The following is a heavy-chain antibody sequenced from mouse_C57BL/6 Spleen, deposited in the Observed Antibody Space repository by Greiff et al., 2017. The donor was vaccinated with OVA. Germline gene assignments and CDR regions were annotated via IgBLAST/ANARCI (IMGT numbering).Heavy chain of an antibody. CDR1: GYAFTNYL. Sequence: VQLQQSGAELVRPGTSVKVSCKASGYAFTNYLIEWVKQRPGQGLEWIGVINPGSGGTNYNEKFKGKATLTADKSSSTAYMQLSSLTSEDSAVYFCARGKATYYLNYWAMDYWGQGTSVTVSS. CDR2: INPGSGGT. D-gene: IGHD2-10*01. J-gene: IGHJ4*01. V-gene: IGHV1-54*01. CDR3: ARGKATYYLNYWAMDY.